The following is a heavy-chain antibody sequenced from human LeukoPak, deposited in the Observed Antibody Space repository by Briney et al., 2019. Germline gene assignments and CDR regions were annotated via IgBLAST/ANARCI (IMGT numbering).Heavy chain of an antibody. CDR2: ISYSGNT. J-gene: IGHJ4*02. D-gene: IGHD1-20*01. CDR3: ASLTGTHDY. Sequence: PSETLSLTCTVSGGSISSYYWSWIRQPPGKGLEWIGYISYSGNTNYNPSLKSRVTISVDTSKNQFSLKLSSVTAADTAVYYCASLTGTHDYWGQGTLVTVSS. V-gene: IGHV4-59*12. CDR1: GGSISSYY.